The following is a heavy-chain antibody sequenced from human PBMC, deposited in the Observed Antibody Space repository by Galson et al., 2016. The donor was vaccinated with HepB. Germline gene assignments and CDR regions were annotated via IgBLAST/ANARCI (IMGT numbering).Heavy chain of an antibody. Sequence: SLRLSCAASGITFSDHDMSWVRQAPGKGLEWVSYISGSGKTTYYADSVKGRFTVSRDNSKNLLFMQMNSLRAEDTAIYYCAKERMAVSVTGSFDYWGQGALVAVSS. CDR1: GITFSDHD. V-gene: IGHV3-23*01. J-gene: IGHJ4*03. CDR2: ISGSGKTT. D-gene: IGHD5-24*01. CDR3: AKERMAVSVTGSFDY.